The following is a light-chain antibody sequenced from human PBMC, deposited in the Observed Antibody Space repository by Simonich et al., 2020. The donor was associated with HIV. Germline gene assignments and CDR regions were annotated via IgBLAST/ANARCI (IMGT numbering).Light chain of an antibody. CDR1: QSLLHSDGKTY. V-gene: IGKV2D-29*02. CDR3: MQSIQLLYT. Sequence: IVMTQTPLSLSVTPGQPAAIFCKSSQSLLHSDGKTYLYWYMQKPGQSPKLLIYEVSNRFSGVPDRFSGSGSGTNFTLKISRVAPVDGVIYYCMQSIQLLYTFGQGTKLEIK. J-gene: IGKJ2*01. CDR2: EVS.